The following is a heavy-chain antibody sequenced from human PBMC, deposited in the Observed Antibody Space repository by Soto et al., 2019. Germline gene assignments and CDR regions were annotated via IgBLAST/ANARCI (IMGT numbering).Heavy chain of an antibody. V-gene: IGHV4-28*01. J-gene: IGHJ4*02. CDR2: IYYSGST. CDR3: ARTSYCSGGSCYSDFDY. D-gene: IGHD2-15*01. Sequence: SETLSLTCAVSCYSISSSNWWGWIRQPPGKGLEWIGYIYYSGSTYYNPSLKSRVTMSVDTSKNQFSLKLSSVTAVDTAVYYCARTSYCSGGSCYSDFDYWGQGTLVTVSS. CDR1: CYSISSSNW.